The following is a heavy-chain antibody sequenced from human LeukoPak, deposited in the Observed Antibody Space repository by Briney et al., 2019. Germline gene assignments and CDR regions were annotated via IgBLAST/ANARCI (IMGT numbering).Heavy chain of an antibody. V-gene: IGHV4-38-2*02. CDR1: GYSISSGYY. D-gene: IGHD4-23*01. CDR2: IYHGGST. Sequence: SETLSLTCTVSGYSISSGYYWGWIRQPPGKGLEWIGSIYHGGSTYYNPSLKSRVTISVDTSKNQFSLKLSSVTAADTAVYYCARGVYGGLGAFDIWGQGTMVTVSS. J-gene: IGHJ3*02. CDR3: ARGVYGGLGAFDI.